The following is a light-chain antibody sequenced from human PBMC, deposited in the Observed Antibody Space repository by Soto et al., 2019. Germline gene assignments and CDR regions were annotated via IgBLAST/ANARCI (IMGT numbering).Light chain of an antibody. J-gene: IGKJ1*01. Sequence: EIVLTQSPGTLSLSPGERASLSSRASESVSSTYLAWYQQKPGQAPRLLIYATSTRATGIPDRFSGSGSGTDFTLTISRLEPEDFAVYYCQQYGSSLWTFGQGTKVEI. CDR2: ATS. CDR3: QQYGSSLWT. V-gene: IGKV3-20*01. CDR1: ESVSSTY.